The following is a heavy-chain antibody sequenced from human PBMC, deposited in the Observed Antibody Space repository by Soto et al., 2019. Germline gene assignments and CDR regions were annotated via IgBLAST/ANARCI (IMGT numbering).Heavy chain of an antibody. Sequence: QVQLVQFGGEVKKPGASVKVSCKASGYTCTSYGISWVRQAPGQGLEWMGWISAYNGDTDHAQKLQGRVTMTTDTSTSTAYMELRSLRSDDTAVYYCARVVDIVVVAADYWGQGTLVTVSS. V-gene: IGHV1-18*01. CDR2: ISAYNGDT. CDR3: ARVVDIVVVAADY. CDR1: GYTCTSYG. D-gene: IGHD2-15*01. J-gene: IGHJ4*02.